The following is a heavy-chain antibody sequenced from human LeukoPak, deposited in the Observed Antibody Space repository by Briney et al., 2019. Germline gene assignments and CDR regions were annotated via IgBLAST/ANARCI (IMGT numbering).Heavy chain of an antibody. V-gene: IGHV3-33*01. Sequence: GSLLLFCATAGFTFSCYGMDWGRQGPGEGVEWVALIWYDGSSKYYADSVKGRFSSSRDNSKNTLYLQMNSLRAEDTAVYYCAREWGGGSSLSLDYWGQGTLVTVSS. CDR2: IWYDGSSK. J-gene: IGHJ4*02. CDR1: GFTFSCYG. D-gene: IGHD6-13*01. CDR3: AREWGGGSSLSLDY.